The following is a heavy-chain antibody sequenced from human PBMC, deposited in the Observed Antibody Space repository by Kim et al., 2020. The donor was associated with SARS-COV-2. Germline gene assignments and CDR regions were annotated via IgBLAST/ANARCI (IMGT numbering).Heavy chain of an antibody. J-gene: IGHJ4*02. Sequence: TTYHPSLKSRVTISVDTSKNQFSLKLSSVTAADTAVYYCARDPFDGTFDYWGQGTLVTVSS. CDR2: T. D-gene: IGHD3-9*01. V-gene: IGHV4-59*01. CDR3: ARDPFDGTFDY.